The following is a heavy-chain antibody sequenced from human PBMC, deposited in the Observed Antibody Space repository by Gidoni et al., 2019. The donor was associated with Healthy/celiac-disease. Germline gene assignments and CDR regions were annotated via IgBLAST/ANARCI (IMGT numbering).Heavy chain of an antibody. CDR1: GGTFSSYA. D-gene: IGHD5-12*01. J-gene: IGHJ6*02. Sequence: QVQLVQSGAEVKKPGSSVKVSCQASGGTFSSYAISWVRQAPGQGLEWMGGIIPIFGTANYAQKFQGRVTITADESTSTAYMELSSLRSEDTAVYYCARRSGYPLEGGEGGMDVWGQGTTVTVSS. CDR2: IIPIFGTA. CDR3: ARRSGYPLEGGEGGMDV. V-gene: IGHV1-69*01.